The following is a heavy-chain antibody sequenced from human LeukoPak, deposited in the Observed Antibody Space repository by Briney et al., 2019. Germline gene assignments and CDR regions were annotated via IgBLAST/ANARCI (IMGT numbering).Heavy chain of an antibody. Sequence: PGGSLRLSCAPSGFTVSTNSMKWVRQAPGKGLEWVSVLYSVGDTYYGDSVKGRFTISRDNSKNTLYLQMNSLRAEDTAVYYCAGTKNIAGAGSFDYWGQGTLVTVSS. J-gene: IGHJ4*02. CDR3: AGTKNIAGAGSFDY. D-gene: IGHD6-13*01. V-gene: IGHV3-53*01. CDR1: GFTVSTNS. CDR2: LYSVGDT.